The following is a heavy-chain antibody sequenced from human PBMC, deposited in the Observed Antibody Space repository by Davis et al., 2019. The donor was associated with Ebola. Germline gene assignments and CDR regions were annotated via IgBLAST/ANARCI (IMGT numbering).Heavy chain of an antibody. J-gene: IGHJ5*02. Sequence: PSETLSLTCAVYGGSFSDSYWAWIRQPSGKGPEWIGEITHSGITYYNPSLTSRVTLSVDSSKTQFSLRMYSVTAADTGIYYCARVKYQMVLVTWPWGQGTLVAVSS. D-gene: IGHD2-2*01. V-gene: IGHV4-34*01. CDR3: ARVKYQMVLVTWP. CDR2: ITHSGIT. CDR1: GGSFSDSY.